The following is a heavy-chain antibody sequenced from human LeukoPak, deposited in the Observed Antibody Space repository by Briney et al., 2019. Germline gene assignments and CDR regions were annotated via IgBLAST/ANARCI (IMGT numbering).Heavy chain of an antibody. CDR1: GGSISSGSYY. CDR2: IYTSGST. D-gene: IGHD3-22*01. V-gene: IGHV4-61*02. CDR3: ARGPQLPHYYDSSGYHLQTYYFDY. Sequence: SQTLSLTCTVSGGSISSGSYYWSWIRQPAGKGLEWIGRIYTSGSTNYNPSLKSRVTISVDTSKNQFSLKLSSVTAADTAVYYCARGPQLPHYYDSSGYHLQTYYFDYWGQGTLVTVSS. J-gene: IGHJ4*02.